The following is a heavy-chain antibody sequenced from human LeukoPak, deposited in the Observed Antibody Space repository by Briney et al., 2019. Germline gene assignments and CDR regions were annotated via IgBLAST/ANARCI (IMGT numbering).Heavy chain of an antibody. V-gene: IGHV4-39*07. CDR1: GGSISTISDS. D-gene: IGHD2-8*01. CDR3: ARGILVTVYAAFDY. Sequence: SETLSLTCAVSGGSISTISDSWDWIRQPPGKGLEWIGSVYYSGSTYYNPSLTSRVTISVDTSKNQFSLELSSVTAADTAVYYCARGILVTVYAAFDYWGQGTLVTVSS. CDR2: VYYSGST. J-gene: IGHJ4*02.